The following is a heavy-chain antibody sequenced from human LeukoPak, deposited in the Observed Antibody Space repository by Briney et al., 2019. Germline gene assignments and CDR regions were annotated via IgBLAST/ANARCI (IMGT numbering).Heavy chain of an antibody. CDR2: ISGSGGST. CDR1: GGSISSGDYY. CDR3: AKASVAAGTTHFDY. D-gene: IGHD6-6*01. V-gene: IGHV3-23*01. Sequence: LSLTCTVSGGSISSGDYYWSWIRQPPGKGLEWVSAISGSGGSTYYADSVKGRFTISRDNSKNTLYLQMNSLRAEDTAVYYCAKASVAAGTTHFDYWGQGTLVTVSS. J-gene: IGHJ4*02.